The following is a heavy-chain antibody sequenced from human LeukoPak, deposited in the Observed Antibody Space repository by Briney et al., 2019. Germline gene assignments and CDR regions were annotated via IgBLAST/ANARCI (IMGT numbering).Heavy chain of an antibody. J-gene: IGHJ4*02. D-gene: IGHD3-10*01. V-gene: IGHV4-39*07. CDR2: IYYSENT. CDR3: ARDRGGYLDY. Sequence: SETLSRTCTVSGGSISSSSDYWGWIRQAPGKGLEWIGSIYYSENTYYNSSLKSRVTMSVDTSKNQFSLKLSSVTAAETAVYYCARDRGGYLDYWGQGTLVTVSS. CDR1: GGSISSSSDY.